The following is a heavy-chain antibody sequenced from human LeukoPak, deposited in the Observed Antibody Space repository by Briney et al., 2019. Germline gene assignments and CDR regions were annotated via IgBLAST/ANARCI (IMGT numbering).Heavy chain of an antibody. J-gene: IGHJ4*02. Sequence: GGSLRLSCAASGFIFNNYAMSWVRRAPARGLEWVSSMKGGGEAFYADSVKGRFTLSRDDSKNAVYLQLNNLRVEDTAVYYCAKAGWVSSADAVLWGQGTLVTVSS. CDR3: AKAGWVSSADAVL. D-gene: IGHD3-16*01. V-gene: IGHV3-23*01. CDR1: GFIFNNYA. CDR2: MKGGGEA.